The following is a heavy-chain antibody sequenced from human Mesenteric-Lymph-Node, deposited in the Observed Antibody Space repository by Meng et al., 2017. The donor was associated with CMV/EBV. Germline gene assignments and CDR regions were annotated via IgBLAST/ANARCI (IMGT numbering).Heavy chain of an antibody. J-gene: IGHJ6*02. CDR2: INSDGSST. V-gene: IGHV3-74*01. D-gene: IGHD3-3*01. CDR3: ARGAPSTYYDFWSGYLRMENYYYYYGMDV. CDR1: GFTFSSYS. Sequence: GGSLRLSCVASGFTFSSYSMKWVRQAPGKGLVWVSRINSDGSSTSYADSVKGRFTISRDNAKNTLYLQMNSLRAEDTAVYYCARGAPSTYYDFWSGYLRMENYYYYYGMDVWGQGTTVTVSS.